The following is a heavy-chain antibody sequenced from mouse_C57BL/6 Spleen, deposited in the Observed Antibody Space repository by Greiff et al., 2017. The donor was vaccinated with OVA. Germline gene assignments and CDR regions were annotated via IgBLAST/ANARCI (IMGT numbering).Heavy chain of an antibody. Sequence: VQLQQSGPELVKPGASVKISCKASGYSFTGYYMNWVKQSPGKSLEWIGEINPSTGGTTYNQKFKAKATLTVDKSSSTAYMQLKSLTSEDSAVYYCARRGSNYVRAMDYWGQGTSVTVSS. V-gene: IGHV1-42*01. J-gene: IGHJ4*01. D-gene: IGHD2-5*01. CDR1: GYSFTGYY. CDR2: INPSTGGT. CDR3: ARRGSNYVRAMDY.